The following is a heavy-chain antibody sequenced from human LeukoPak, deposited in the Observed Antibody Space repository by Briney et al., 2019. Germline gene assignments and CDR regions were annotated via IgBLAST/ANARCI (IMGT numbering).Heavy chain of an antibody. Sequence: NTSETLSLTCTVSGGSISSYYWSWIRQPPGKGLEWIGYIYYSGSTNYNPSLKSRVTISVDTSKNQFSLKLSSVTAADTAVYYCARAPQRSIVGATRSIWFDPWGQGTLVTVSS. V-gene: IGHV4-59*12. J-gene: IGHJ5*02. CDR2: IYYSGST. CDR1: GGSISSYY. D-gene: IGHD1-26*01. CDR3: ARAPQRSIVGATRSIWFDP.